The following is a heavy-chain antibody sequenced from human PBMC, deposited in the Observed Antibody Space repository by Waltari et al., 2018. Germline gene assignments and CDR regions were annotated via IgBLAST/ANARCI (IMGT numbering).Heavy chain of an antibody. Sequence: QVQLQQWGAGLLKPSDTLSLTCAVYGGSLSRYYWSWVRQAPGKGLEWIGEIQLGGSTTYNPSLKSRVTISVDTSKNQFSLKLTSATAADTAVYYCARAKITTIALVHYYYHYLDVWAKGTTVAVSS. CDR2: IQLGGST. J-gene: IGHJ6*03. V-gene: IGHV4-34*02. CDR3: ARAKITTIALVHYYYHYLDV. D-gene: IGHD2-8*02. CDR1: GGSLSRYY.